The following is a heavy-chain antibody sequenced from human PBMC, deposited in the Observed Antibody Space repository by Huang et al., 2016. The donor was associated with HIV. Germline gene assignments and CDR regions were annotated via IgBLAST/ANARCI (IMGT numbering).Heavy chain of an antibody. V-gene: IGHV3-23*01. CDR3: VKVVAMVVVIRDYYFDS. J-gene: IGHJ4*02. CDR1: GFTFSNYD. D-gene: IGHD3-22*01. Sequence: EVKLLESGGGMVQTRGSLRLSCTVSGFTFSNYDMNWVRQAPWKGLMGVSGISSSGENTYYADSVNCRFTISRDNSKNTLYLHMNTLTVEDTALYYCVKVVAMVVVIRDYYFDSWGQGTLVTVSS. CDR2: ISSSGENT.